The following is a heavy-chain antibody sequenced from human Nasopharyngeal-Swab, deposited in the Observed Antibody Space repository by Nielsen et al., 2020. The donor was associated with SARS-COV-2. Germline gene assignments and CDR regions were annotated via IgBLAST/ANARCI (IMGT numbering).Heavy chain of an antibody. CDR1: GYTFTSYD. CDR3: ARGVNCQWLTRCYYFDY. J-gene: IGHJ4*02. D-gene: IGHD6-19*01. V-gene: IGHV1-8*01. CDR2: MNPNSGNT. Sequence: ASVKVSCKASGYTFTSYDINWVRQDTGQGLEWMGWMNPNSGNTGYAQKFQGRVTMTRNTSISTAYMELSSLRSEDTAVYYCARGVNCQWLTRCYYFDYWGQGTLVTVSS.